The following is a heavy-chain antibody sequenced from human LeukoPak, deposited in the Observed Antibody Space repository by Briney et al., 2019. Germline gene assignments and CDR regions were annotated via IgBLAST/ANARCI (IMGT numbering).Heavy chain of an antibody. J-gene: IGHJ4*02. D-gene: IGHD3-9*01. V-gene: IGHV4-39*01. CDR1: GGSINSNSHH. Sequence: SETLSLTCSVSGGSINSNSHHWDWIRQAPGKGLEWIGNIYYSGTTSYNPSLKSHVTIPVDTSKNQFSLRLSSVTAADTAVYYCARRGGILTDYAFDYWGQGTLVTVSS. CDR3: ARRGGILTDYAFDY. CDR2: IYYSGTT.